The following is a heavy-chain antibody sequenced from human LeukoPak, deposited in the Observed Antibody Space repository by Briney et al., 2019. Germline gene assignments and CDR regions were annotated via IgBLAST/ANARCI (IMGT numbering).Heavy chain of an antibody. Sequence: GGSLRLSCAASGFTVSYYWMSWVRQAPGKGLEWVANTKEDGSGSSYVDSVQGRFTISRDNAKNSLYLQMNSLRAEDTAVYYCAKGGVVGTRYYFDSWGQGTLVTVSS. V-gene: IGHV3-7*01. J-gene: IGHJ4*02. CDR2: TKEDGSGS. D-gene: IGHD2-15*01. CDR1: GFTVSYYW. CDR3: AKGGVVGTRYYFDS.